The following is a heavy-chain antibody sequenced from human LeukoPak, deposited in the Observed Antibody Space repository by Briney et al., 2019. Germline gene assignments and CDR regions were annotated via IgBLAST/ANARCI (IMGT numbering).Heavy chain of an antibody. CDR2: IYPGDSDT. J-gene: IGHJ4*02. CDR3: ARPGIYYDSSNPGDY. CDR1: GYSFTSYW. V-gene: IGHV5-51*01. Sequence: GESLKISCKGSGYSFTSYWIGWVRQMPGKGLEWMGIIYPGDSDTRYSPSFQGQVTISADKSISTAYMQWSSLKASDTAMYYCARPGIYYDSSNPGDYWGQGTLVTVSS. D-gene: IGHD3-22*01.